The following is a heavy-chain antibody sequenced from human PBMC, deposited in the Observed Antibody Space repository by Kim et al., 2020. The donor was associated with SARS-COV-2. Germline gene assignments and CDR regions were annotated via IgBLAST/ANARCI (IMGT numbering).Heavy chain of an antibody. CDR1: GFTFSSYA. V-gene: IGHV3-64*01. CDR2: ISSNGGST. J-gene: IGHJ4*02. CDR3: ARENTAMGNIVFDY. D-gene: IGHD5-18*01. Sequence: GGSLRLSCAASGFTFSSYAMHWVRQAPGKGLEYVSAISSNGGSTYYANSVKGRFTISRDNSKNTLYLQMGSLRAEDMAVYYCARENTAMGNIVFDYWGQGTLVTVSS.